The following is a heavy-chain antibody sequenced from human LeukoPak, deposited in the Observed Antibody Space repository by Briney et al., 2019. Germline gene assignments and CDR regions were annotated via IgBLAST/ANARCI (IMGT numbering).Heavy chain of an antibody. V-gene: IGHV1-69*05. CDR3: ARDPRYCSGGSCYYYYMDV. J-gene: IGHJ6*03. CDR2: IIPIFGTA. D-gene: IGHD2-15*01. CDR1: GGTFSSYA. Sequence: GSSLKVSCKASGGTFSSYAISWVRQAPGQGLEWMGGIIPIFGTANYAQKFKGSVTITTDESTSTAYMELSSLRSEDTAVYYCARDPRYCSGGSCYYYYMDVWGKGTTVTVSS.